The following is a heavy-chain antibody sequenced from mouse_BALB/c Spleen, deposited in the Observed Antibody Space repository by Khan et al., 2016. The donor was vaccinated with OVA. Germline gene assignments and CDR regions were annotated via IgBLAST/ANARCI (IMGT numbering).Heavy chain of an antibody. CDR3: ARGDVDYVYFDY. CDR2: IYPGSDNA. D-gene: IGHD2-13*01. CDR1: GYTFTYYV. J-gene: IGHJ2*01. Sequence: VQLQQSGPELVKPGASVKMSCKASGYTFTYYVITWVKQRTGQGLEWIGEIYPGSDNAYYNERFKGKATLTADKSYNTTYMQLSSLTSEDSAVYFCARGDVDYVYFDYWGQGTTLTVSS. V-gene: IGHV1-81*01.